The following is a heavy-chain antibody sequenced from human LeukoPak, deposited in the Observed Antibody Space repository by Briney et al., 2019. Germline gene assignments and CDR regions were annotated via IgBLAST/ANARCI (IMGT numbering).Heavy chain of an antibody. V-gene: IGHV3-20*04. Sequence: GGSLRLSCAASGFTFDDYGLTWVRQTPGKGLEWGSGINWNGVSSGYADSVKGRFTISRDNAKDSMYLQMNSLRVEDTAWYYCARGWTDLYYFDYWGQGTLVTVSS. CDR1: GFTFDDYG. J-gene: IGHJ4*02. D-gene: IGHD1-1*01. CDR3: ARGWTDLYYFDY. CDR2: INWNGVSS.